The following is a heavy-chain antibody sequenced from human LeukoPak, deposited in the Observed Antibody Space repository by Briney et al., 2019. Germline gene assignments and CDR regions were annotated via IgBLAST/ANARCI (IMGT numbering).Heavy chain of an antibody. CDR2: INQDGSDK. D-gene: IGHD5-12*01. CDR3: ATVMVATTNWFDP. Sequence: GRSLRLSCAASGFTFSTYWMSWVRQAPGKGLEWVANINQDGSDKYYVDSVKGRFTISRDNAKNSLYLQMNSLRAEDTAVYYCATVMVATTNWFDPWGQGTLVTVSS. V-gene: IGHV3-7*05. CDR1: GFTFSTYW. J-gene: IGHJ5*02.